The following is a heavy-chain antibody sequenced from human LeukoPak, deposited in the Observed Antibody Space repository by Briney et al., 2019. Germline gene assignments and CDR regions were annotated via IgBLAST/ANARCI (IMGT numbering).Heavy chain of an antibody. D-gene: IGHD1-26*01. J-gene: IGHJ4*02. CDR2: ISGSGAGT. V-gene: IGHV3-23*01. CDR3: ARDKTNLGNYFDY. CDR1: GFTFSSHA. Sequence: KPGGSLRLSCAASGFTFSSHAMSWVRQVPGKGLEWVSGISGSGAGTYYADSVKGRFTISRDNAKNSLYLQMNSLRAEDTAVYYCARDKTNLGNYFDYWGQGTLVTVSS.